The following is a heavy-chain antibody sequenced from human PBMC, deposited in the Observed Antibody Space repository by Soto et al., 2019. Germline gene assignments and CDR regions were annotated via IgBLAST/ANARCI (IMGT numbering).Heavy chain of an antibody. CDR1: GFTFKNYD. V-gene: IGHV3-23*01. CDR3: AKNRQFRSYYYSAGHYDN. D-gene: IGHD3-3*02. CDR2: ISGSGGVT. J-gene: IGHJ4*02. Sequence: EVELLESGGGLVQPGGSLRLSCVASGFTFKNYDMRWIRQAPGKGLEWVSGISGSGGVTYYADSVKGRFTISRDNSENTLYLQMNSLRAEDTAIYYCAKNRQFRSYYYSAGHYDNWGQGTLVTVSS.